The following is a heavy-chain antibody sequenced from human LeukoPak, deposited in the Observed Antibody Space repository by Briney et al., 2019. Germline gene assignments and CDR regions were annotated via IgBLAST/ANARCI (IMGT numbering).Heavy chain of an antibody. CDR2: IYTSGST. CDR1: GGSIRSYY. Sequence: SETLSLTCTVSGGSIRSYYWSWIRQPAGKGLEWIGRIYTSGSTNYNTSLKSRVTMSVDTSKNQFSLKLSSVTAADTAVYYCAREIDYYDRSGYGYWGQGTLVTVSS. CDR3: AREIDYYDRSGYGY. J-gene: IGHJ4*02. D-gene: IGHD3-22*01. V-gene: IGHV4-4*07.